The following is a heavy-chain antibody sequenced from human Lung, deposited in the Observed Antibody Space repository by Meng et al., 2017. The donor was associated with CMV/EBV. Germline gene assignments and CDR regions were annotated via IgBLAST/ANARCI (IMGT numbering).Heavy chain of an antibody. CDR1: GFTFRDYY. Sequence: SCAASGFTFRDYYMSWIRQAPGKGLESVSYISSSGSSTYYADSVKGRFTISRDNARNSLSLQMNSLRAEDTAVYYCARVAPPSVHLDYWGQGTRVTGAS. CDR2: ISSSGSST. D-gene: IGHD3-3*02. CDR3: ARVAPPSVHLDY. J-gene: IGHJ4*02. V-gene: IGHV3-11*01.